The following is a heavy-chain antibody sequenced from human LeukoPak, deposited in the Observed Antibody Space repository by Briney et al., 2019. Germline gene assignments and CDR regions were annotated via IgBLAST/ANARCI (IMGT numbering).Heavy chain of an antibody. J-gene: IGHJ4*02. V-gene: IGHV3-21*01. CDR3: ASDDFWSGYYPHDFDY. CDR2: IGSSSSYI. Sequence: GGSLRLSCAASGFTFSSYSMNWVRQAPGKGLEWVSSIGSSSSYIYYADSVKGRFTISRDNAKNSLYLQMNSLRAEDTAVYYCASDDFWSGYYPHDFDYWGQGTLVTVSS. D-gene: IGHD3-3*01. CDR1: GFTFSSYS.